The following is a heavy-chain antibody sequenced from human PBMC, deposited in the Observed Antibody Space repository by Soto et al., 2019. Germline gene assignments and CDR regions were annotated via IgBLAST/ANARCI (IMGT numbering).Heavy chain of an antibody. Sequence: ASVKVSCKASRYTFSSYAINWLRQVPGQGLEWMGWIATFNGDTKYAQKFQGRVTMTADTSTSTAYMELTGLKFDDTAVYYCARGGFSSSIRFDYWGQGTLVTVSS. CDR3: ARGGFSSSIRFDY. D-gene: IGHD6-6*01. CDR2: IATFNGDT. CDR1: RYTFSSYA. J-gene: IGHJ4*01. V-gene: IGHV1-18*01.